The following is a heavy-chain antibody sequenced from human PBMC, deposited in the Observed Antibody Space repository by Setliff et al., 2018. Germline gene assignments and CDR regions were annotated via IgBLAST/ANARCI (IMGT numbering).Heavy chain of an antibody. J-gene: IGHJ4*02. CDR1: GYTFTGYY. CDR3: ARALGATITHFDY. Sequence: ASVKVSCKASGYTFTGYYMHWVRQAPGQGLEWTGRLNPDNGATDYAHNFLGRVTMTRDTSISTAYMELSRLRSDDTAVYYCARALGATITHFDYWGQGTLVTVSS. V-gene: IGHV1-2*06. CDR2: LNPDNGAT. D-gene: IGHD1-26*01.